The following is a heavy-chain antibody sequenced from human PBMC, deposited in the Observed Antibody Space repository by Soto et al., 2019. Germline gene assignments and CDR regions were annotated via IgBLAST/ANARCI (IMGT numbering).Heavy chain of an antibody. CDR2: IYHSGST. CDR3: ARESPGRGWLQGRWFAP. CDR1: GGSISSSNW. Sequence: QVQLQESGPGLVKPSGTLSLTCAVSGGSISSSNWWSWVRQPPGKGLEWIGEIYHSGSTNYNPSLKSRVAISVDKSKNQSHLKLSSVTSADTAVYYCARESPGRGWLQGRWFAPWGQGTLVTVSS. D-gene: IGHD5-12*01. V-gene: IGHV4-4*02. J-gene: IGHJ5*02.